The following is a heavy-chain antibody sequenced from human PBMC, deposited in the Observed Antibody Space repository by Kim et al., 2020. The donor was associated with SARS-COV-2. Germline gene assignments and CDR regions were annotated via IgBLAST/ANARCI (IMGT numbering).Heavy chain of an antibody. D-gene: IGHD5-18*01. CDR3: ARDGYSYGTAGEFSY. V-gene: IGHV4-31*03. CDR1: GGSISSGGYY. CDR2: IYYSGST. J-gene: IGHJ4*02. Sequence: SETLSLTCTVSGGSISSGGYYWSWIRQHPGKGLEWIGYIYYSGSTYYNPSLKSRVTISVDTSKNQFSLKLSSVTAADTAVYYCARDGYSYGTAGEFSYWGQGTLVTVSS.